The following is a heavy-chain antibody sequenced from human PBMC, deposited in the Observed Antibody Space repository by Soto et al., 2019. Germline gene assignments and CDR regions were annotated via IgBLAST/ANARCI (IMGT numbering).Heavy chain of an antibody. Sequence: QVQRVPSGAEVKKPGSSVKVSGKASGGTFSSYAISWVRQAPGQGLEWMGGIIPIFGTATYAQKFQGRVTITADESTSTAYMELSSLRSEDTAVYFCASSSSVWLADYWDQGTLVTVSS. CDR1: GGTFSSYA. V-gene: IGHV1-69*01. J-gene: IGHJ4*02. D-gene: IGHD6-19*01. CDR3: ASSSSVWLADY. CDR2: IIPIFGTA.